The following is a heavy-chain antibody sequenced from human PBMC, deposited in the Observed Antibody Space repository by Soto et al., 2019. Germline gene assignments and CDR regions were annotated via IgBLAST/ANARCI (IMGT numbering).Heavy chain of an antibody. Sequence: EVQLVESGGGLVQPGGSLRLSCAASGFTVSSTYMNWVRQAPGTGLEWVSVIYSGGRTFYADSVQGRFTISRHNSKNTWYLQRNSLRAEDTAVDYCARAPAGYMDVWGKGTTVTVSS. J-gene: IGHJ6*03. V-gene: IGHV3-53*04. CDR1: GFTVSSTY. CDR3: ARAPAGYMDV. CDR2: IYSGGRT.